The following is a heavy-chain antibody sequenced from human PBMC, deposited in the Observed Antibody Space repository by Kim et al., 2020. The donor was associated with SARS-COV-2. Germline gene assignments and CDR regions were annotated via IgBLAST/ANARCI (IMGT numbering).Heavy chain of an antibody. J-gene: IGHJ3*02. D-gene: IGHD5-12*01. CDR3: ARPPRDGYNFDAFDI. CDR1: GFTFSSYG. V-gene: IGHV3-33*01. Sequence: GGSLRLSCAASGFTFSSYGMHWVRQAPGKGLEWVAVIWYDGSNKYYADSVKGRFTISRDNSKNTLYLQMNSLRAEDTAVYYCARPPRDGYNFDAFDIWGQGTMVTVSS. CDR2: IWYDGSNK.